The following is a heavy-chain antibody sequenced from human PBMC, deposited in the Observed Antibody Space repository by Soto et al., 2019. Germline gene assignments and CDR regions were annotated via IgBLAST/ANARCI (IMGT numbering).Heavy chain of an antibody. Sequence: QVQLVQSGAEVKKPGASVKVSCKASRYTFISYDINWVRQATGQGLEWMGWMNPKSANTGYAQNFQGRATMTRNTHRSTAYIELSSLRCEDTAVYYCARALSWETTVTPGYCDNWGQGTLVTVSS. CDR2: MNPKSANT. D-gene: IGHD4-4*01. CDR3: ARALSWETTVTPGYCDN. CDR1: RYTFISYD. V-gene: IGHV1-8*01. J-gene: IGHJ4*02.